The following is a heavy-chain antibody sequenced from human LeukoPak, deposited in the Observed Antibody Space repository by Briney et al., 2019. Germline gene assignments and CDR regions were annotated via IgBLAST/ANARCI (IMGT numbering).Heavy chain of an antibody. CDR2: IKQDGSAK. CDR1: GFTLDSYW. Sequence: GGALRLSCAASGFTLDSYWMRWVRQAPGKGREWVASIKQDGSAKYYGDSVKGRFTISRDNAKNSLYLQMNSLRAADTAVYYCARASTSFDYWGQGTLVTVSS. V-gene: IGHV3-7*02. J-gene: IGHJ4*02. CDR3: ARASTSFDY. D-gene: IGHD2/OR15-2a*01.